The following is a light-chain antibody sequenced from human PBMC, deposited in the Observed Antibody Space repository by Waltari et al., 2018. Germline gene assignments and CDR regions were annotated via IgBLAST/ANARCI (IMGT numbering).Light chain of an antibody. J-gene: IGLJ3*02. Sequence: QTVVTQEPSLSVSPGGTVTLTCALSSGSLSTTSYATWYQQTPGQAPHTLVYTANSLSSGVPARFSGSIHGNTAALTITGAQADDESDYYCALHMGSGIWVFGGGTRLTVI. V-gene: IGLV8-61*01. CDR2: TAN. CDR1: SGSLSTTSY. CDR3: ALHMGSGIWV.